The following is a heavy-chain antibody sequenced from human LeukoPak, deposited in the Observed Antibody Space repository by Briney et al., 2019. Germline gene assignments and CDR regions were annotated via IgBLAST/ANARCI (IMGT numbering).Heavy chain of an antibody. J-gene: IGHJ6*02. Sequence: ASVKVSCKASGYTFISYGINWVRQAPGQGLEWMGWISAYNGNTNYAQKLQGRVTMTTDTSTSTAYMELRSLRSDDTAVYYCARDTAAAQLWQDYYGMDVWGQGTTVTVSS. CDR1: GYTFISYG. CDR2: ISAYNGNT. CDR3: ARDTAAAQLWQDYYGMDV. D-gene: IGHD5-18*01. V-gene: IGHV1-18*01.